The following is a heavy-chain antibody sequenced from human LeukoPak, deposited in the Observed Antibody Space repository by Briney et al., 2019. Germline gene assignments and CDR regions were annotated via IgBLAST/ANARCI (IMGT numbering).Heavy chain of an antibody. V-gene: IGHV1-46*01. J-gene: IGHJ6*04. CDR3: ARDHCGRGGSSDCNYGMDV. Sequence: GASVKVSCKASGYTFTGYYMHWVRQAPGQGLEWMGIINPSGGSTSYAQKFQGRVTMTRDTSTSTIYMELSSLRSEDTAVYYCARDHCGRGGSSDCNYGMDVWGKGTTVTVSS. CDR2: INPSGGST. CDR1: GYTFTGYY. D-gene: IGHD2-15*01.